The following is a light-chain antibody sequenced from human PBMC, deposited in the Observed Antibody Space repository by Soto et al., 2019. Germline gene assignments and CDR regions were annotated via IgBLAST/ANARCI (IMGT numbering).Light chain of an antibody. J-gene: IGKJ3*01. Sequence: EIVLTQSPGTLSLSPGETATLSCRASQSVSSNFLAWYQQKPGQAPRLLIYAASSRAAGIPDRFSGSVSGTDFTLTISRLEPEDFAVYYCQQYGSSPRITFGPGTKVDIK. CDR3: QQYGSSPRIT. V-gene: IGKV3-20*01. CDR2: AAS. CDR1: QSVSSNF.